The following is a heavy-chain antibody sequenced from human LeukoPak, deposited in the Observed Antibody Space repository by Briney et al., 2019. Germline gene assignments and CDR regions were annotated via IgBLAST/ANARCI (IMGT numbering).Heavy chain of an antibody. CDR2: IYYSGST. Sequence: PSETLSLTCTVSGGSISSGGYYWSWIRQHPGKGLEWIGYIYYSGSTYYNPSLKSRVTISVDTSKNQFSLKLSSVTAADTAVYYCARDTEIWSGLPRLSDWGQGTLVTVS. D-gene: IGHD3-3*01. CDR1: GGSISSGGYY. J-gene: IGHJ4*02. CDR3: ARDTEIWSGLPRLSD. V-gene: IGHV4-31*03.